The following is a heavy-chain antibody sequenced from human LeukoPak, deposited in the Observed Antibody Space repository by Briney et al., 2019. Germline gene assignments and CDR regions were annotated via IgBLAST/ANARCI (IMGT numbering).Heavy chain of an antibody. Sequence: GESLKISCKGSGYSFTSYWIGWVRQMPGKGLEWMGVIYPSDSDTRYSPSFQGQVTISADKSISTAYLQWSSLKASDTAMYYCARGPRPTIFGVVNAPGPFYFDYWGQGTLVTVSS. V-gene: IGHV5-51*01. CDR3: ARGPRPTIFGVVNAPGPFYFDY. J-gene: IGHJ4*02. CDR1: GYSFTSYW. D-gene: IGHD3-3*01. CDR2: IYPSDSDT.